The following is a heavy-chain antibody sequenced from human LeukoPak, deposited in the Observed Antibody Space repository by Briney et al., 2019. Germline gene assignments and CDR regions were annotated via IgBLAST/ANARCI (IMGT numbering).Heavy chain of an antibody. CDR3: ARLPAMTSFDY. V-gene: IGHV4-39*01. J-gene: IGHJ4*02. CDR2: VFYTGST. Sequence: SETVSLTCTVSGGSISSSSYYWGWIRQPPGKGLEWVGNVFYTGSTSYNPSLKSRVTISVDTSKNQFSLKLTSVTAADTAVYYCARLPAMTSFDYWGQGSLVTVSS. D-gene: IGHD2-15*01. CDR1: GGSISSSSYY.